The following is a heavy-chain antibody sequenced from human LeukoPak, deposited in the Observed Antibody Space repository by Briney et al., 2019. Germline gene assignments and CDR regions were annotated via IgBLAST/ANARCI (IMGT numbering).Heavy chain of an antibody. CDR3: AKDTSIGRYCTNGVCSPFDY. D-gene: IGHD2-8*01. V-gene: IGHV3-23*01. CDR2: ISDTGGTT. Sequence: PGGSLRLSCAGSGFTFSTYAMSWVRQAPGKGLEWVSAISDTGGTTYDADSVKGRFTIPRDNSKSTLYLQMNNLRAEDTAVYYCAKDTSIGRYCTNGVCSPFDYWGQGTLVTVSS. J-gene: IGHJ4*02. CDR1: GFTFSTYA.